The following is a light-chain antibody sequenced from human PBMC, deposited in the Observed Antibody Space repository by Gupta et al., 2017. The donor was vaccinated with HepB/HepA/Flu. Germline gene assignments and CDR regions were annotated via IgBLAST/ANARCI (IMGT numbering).Light chain of an antibody. CDR3: QQSYSFPFT. V-gene: IGKV1-39*01. CDR1: QSIRNY. CDR2: TAS. Sequence: DIQMTPSPSSLSASVGDRVTITCRASQSIRNYLNWYQQKPGKDPKLLIYTASSLQSVVPTWFSGSGAGTDFTLTISSLQHEDFAYYCCQQSYSFPFTFGQGTKLEIK. J-gene: IGKJ2*01.